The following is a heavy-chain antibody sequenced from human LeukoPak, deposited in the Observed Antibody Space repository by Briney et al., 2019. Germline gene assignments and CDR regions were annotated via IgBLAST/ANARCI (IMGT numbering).Heavy chain of an antibody. J-gene: IGHJ4*02. CDR3: ARVGAVAGEYFDY. CDR1: GFTVSSNY. D-gene: IGHD6-19*01. CDR2: IYSGGST. Sequence: GGSLRLSCAACGFTVSSNYMSWVRQAPGKGLEGVSVIYSGGSTYYADSGKGRFTISRDNSKNTLYLQMNSLSAEDTAVYYCARVGAVAGEYFDYWGQGTLVTVSS. V-gene: IGHV3-66*02.